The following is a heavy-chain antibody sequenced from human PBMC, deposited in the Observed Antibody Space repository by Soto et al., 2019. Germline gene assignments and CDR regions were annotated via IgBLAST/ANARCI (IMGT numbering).Heavy chain of an antibody. CDR1: GGTLNTYA. J-gene: IGHJ4*02. D-gene: IGHD3-22*01. CDR2: TTPIRGTT. V-gene: IGHV1-69*01. Sequence: QVQLVQSGAEVKKPGSSVKVSCKASGGTLNTYAINWVRQAPGQGFEWMGGTTPIRGTTDYAQKFEGRLTISADEARNTLYMELRSLTSDDTAVYYCTRSESSDTGDHWGQGTLVVVSS. CDR3: TRSESSDTGDH.